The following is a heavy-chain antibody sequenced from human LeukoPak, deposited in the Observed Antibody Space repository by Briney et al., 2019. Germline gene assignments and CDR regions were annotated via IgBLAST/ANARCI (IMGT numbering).Heavy chain of an antibody. Sequence: SETLSLTCTVSGGSISSYYWSWIRQPPGKGLEWIGYIYYSGSTNYNPSLKSRVTISVDTSKNQFSLKLSSVTAADTAVYYCARGPDGYNYGFDYWGQGTTVTVSS. D-gene: IGHD5-24*01. CDR2: IYYSGST. CDR1: GGSISSYY. J-gene: IGHJ4*03. CDR3: ARGPDGYNYGFDY. V-gene: IGHV4-59*01.